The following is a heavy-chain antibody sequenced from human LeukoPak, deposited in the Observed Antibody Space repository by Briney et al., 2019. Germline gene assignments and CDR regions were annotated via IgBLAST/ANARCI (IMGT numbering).Heavy chain of an antibody. Sequence: GGSLRLSCAASGFTFRNYEMNWVRQAPGKGLEWVTYISVSGYTTYYADSVKGRFTISRDNAKNSLDLQMNSLRAEDTAVYYCVRSYDSRGYFFYFDFWGQGTLVTVSS. J-gene: IGHJ4*02. CDR2: ISVSGYTT. V-gene: IGHV3-48*03. CDR1: GFTFRNYE. D-gene: IGHD3-22*01. CDR3: VRSYDSRGYFFYFDF.